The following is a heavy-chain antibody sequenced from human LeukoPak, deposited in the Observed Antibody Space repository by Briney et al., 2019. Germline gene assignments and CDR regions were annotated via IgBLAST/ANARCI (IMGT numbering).Heavy chain of an antibody. Sequence: ASVKVSCKASGYTFTGYYMHWVRQAPGQGLEWMGWINPNSGGTNYAQKFQGRVTMTRDTSISKAYMELSRLRSDDTAVYYCARGGDFLYYYYYMDVWGKGTTVTVSS. V-gene: IGHV1-2*02. J-gene: IGHJ6*03. CDR2: INPNSGGT. D-gene: IGHD3-16*01. CDR1: GYTFTGYY. CDR3: ARGGDFLYYYYYMDV.